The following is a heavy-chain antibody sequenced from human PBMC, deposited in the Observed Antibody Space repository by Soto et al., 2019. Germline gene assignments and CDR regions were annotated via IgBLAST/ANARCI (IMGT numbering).Heavy chain of an antibody. Sequence: GGSLRLSCVASEFTFSSYAMSWVRQAPGKGLEWVSAISGSGGSTYYADSVKGRFAVSRDNSKSTLYLQMNSLRDEDTAVYYCAKVPTGEMATVFQAFDIWGQGTMVTVPS. CDR3: AKVPTGEMATVFQAFDI. CDR1: EFTFSSYA. D-gene: IGHD4-4*01. CDR2: ISGSGGST. V-gene: IGHV3-23*01. J-gene: IGHJ3*02.